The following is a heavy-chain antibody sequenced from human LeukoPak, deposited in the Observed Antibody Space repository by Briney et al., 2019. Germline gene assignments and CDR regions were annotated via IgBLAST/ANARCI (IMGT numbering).Heavy chain of an antibody. V-gene: IGHV4-39*07. Sequence: SEALSLTCTVSGGSISSSSYYWGWIRQPPGKGLEWIGSIYYSGSTYYNPSLKSRVTISVDTSKNQFSLKLSSVTAADTAVYYCAREEVAGVLDYWGQGTLVTVSS. J-gene: IGHJ4*02. CDR1: GGSISSSSYY. CDR2: IYYSGST. D-gene: IGHD5-12*01. CDR3: AREEVAGVLDY.